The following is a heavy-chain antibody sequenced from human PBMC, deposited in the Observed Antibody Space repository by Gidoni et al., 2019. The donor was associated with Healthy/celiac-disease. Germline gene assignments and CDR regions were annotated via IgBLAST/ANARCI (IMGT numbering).Heavy chain of an antibody. Sequence: VQLVKSGGGLVKPGGYLRLSFSASGFTFSSYSMNWVRQAPGKGMEWVSSISSSSSYIYYADSVKGRFTISRDNAKNSLYLQMNSLRAEDTAVYYCATTSRQWLTFDYWGQGTLVTVSS. D-gene: IGHD6-19*01. J-gene: IGHJ4*02. V-gene: IGHV3-21*01. CDR1: GFTFSSYS. CDR3: ATTSRQWLTFDY. CDR2: ISSSSSYI.